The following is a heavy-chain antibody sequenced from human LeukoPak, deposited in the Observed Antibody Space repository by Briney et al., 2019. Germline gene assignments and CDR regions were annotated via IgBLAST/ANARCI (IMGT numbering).Heavy chain of an antibody. V-gene: IGHV3-7*01. CDR1: GFSFSSYW. D-gene: IGHD4-17*01. Sequence: GGSLRLSCAASGFSFSSYWMSWVRQASGKGLEWVANIKQDGSEKDYVDSVKGRFTISRDNAKNSLYLQMNSLRAEDTAVYYCARERTTVTMPNLRPQYYFDYWGQGTLVTVSS. CDR2: IKQDGSEK. CDR3: ARERTTVTMPNLRPQYYFDY. J-gene: IGHJ4*02.